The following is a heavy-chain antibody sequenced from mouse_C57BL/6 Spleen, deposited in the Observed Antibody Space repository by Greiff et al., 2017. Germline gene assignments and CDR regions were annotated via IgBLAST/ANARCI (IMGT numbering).Heavy chain of an antibody. CDR2: ISSGGDYI. Sequence: EVMLVESGEGLVKPGGSLKLSCAASGFTFSSYAMSWVRQTPEKRLEWVAYISSGGDYIYYADTVKGRFTISSDNARNTLYLQMSSLKSEDTAMYYCTRERLGRDWYFDVWGTGTTVTVSS. J-gene: IGHJ1*03. CDR3: TRERLGRDWYFDV. V-gene: IGHV5-9-1*02. CDR1: GFTFSSYA. D-gene: IGHD4-1*01.